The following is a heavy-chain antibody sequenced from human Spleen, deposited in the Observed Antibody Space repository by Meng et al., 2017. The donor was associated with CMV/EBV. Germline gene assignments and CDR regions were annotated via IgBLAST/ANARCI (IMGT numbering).Heavy chain of an antibody. CDR2: TFYRSQWYN. Sequence: SQTLSLTCAISGDRVSSNSAVWNWIRQSPSRGLEWLGRTFYRSQWYNDYAVSVKSRITINSDTSKNHFSLQLNSVTPEDTAVYYCARTKNLRGYSYGVFDYWGQGTLVTVSS. V-gene: IGHV6-1*01. D-gene: IGHD5-18*01. CDR3: ARTKNLRGYSYGVFDY. CDR1: GDRVSSNSAV. J-gene: IGHJ4*02.